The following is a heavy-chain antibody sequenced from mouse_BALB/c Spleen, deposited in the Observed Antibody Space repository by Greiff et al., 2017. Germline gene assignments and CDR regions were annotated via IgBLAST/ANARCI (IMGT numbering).Heavy chain of an antibody. V-gene: IGHV1-4*01. CDR1: GYTFTSYT. Sequence: QVQLQQSGAELARPGASVKMSCKASGYTFTSYTMHWVKQRPGQGLEWIGYINPSSGYTNYNQKFKDKATLTADKSSSTAYMQLSSLTSEDSAVYYCARGITTVVAKAYWGQGTLVTVSA. CDR2: INPSSGYT. J-gene: IGHJ3*01. CDR3: ARGITTVVAKAY. D-gene: IGHD1-1*01.